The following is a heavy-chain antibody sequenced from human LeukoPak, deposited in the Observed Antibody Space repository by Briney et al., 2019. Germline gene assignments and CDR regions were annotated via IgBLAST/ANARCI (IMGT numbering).Heavy chain of an antibody. CDR3: ARGDTYYDFWSGENNWFDP. Sequence: PSETLSLTCSVSGGSISTYYWTWIRQPPGKGLEWIGYIYYSGSTNYNPSLKSRVTISLDTSKNQFSLKLSSVTAADTAVYYCARGDTYYDFWSGENNWFDPWGQGTLVTVSS. CDR2: IYYSGST. J-gene: IGHJ5*02. CDR1: GGSISTYY. D-gene: IGHD3-3*01. V-gene: IGHV4-59*12.